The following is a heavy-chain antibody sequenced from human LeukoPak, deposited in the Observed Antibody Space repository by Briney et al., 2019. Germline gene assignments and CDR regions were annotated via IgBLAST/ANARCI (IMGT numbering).Heavy chain of an antibody. D-gene: IGHD3-3*01. CDR2: ITSSSTI. CDR1: GFTFSSYS. V-gene: IGHV3-69-1*01. Sequence: GGSLRLCCAASGFTFSSYSMNWVRQAPGKGLEWVSSITSSSTIYYAESVKGRFTISRDNAKNSLYLQMNSLRDEDTAVYFCARAHTIFWEFDAFDIWGRGTMVTVSS. CDR3: ARAHTIFWEFDAFDI. J-gene: IGHJ3*02.